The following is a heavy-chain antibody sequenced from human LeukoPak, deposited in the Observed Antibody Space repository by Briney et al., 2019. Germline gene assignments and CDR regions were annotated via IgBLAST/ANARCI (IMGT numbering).Heavy chain of an antibody. D-gene: IGHD1-1*01. CDR3: AKDPPSFRT. J-gene: IGHJ4*02. CDR1: GFTFDDYA. CDR2: ITGDGSST. Sequence: GGSLRLSCAVSGFTFDDYAMHWVRQAPGKSLEWVSLITGDGSSTYYADSVKGRFTISRDNSKNSLYLEMNSLRTEDTALYYCAKDPPSFRTWGQGTLVTVSS. V-gene: IGHV3-43*02.